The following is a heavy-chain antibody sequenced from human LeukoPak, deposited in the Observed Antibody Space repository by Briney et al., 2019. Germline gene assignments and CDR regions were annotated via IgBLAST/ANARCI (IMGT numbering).Heavy chain of an antibody. J-gene: IGHJ3*02. D-gene: IGHD2-15*01. V-gene: IGHV3-30*18. CDR2: ISYDGSNK. Sequence: GRSLRLSCAASGFTFSSYGMHWVRQAPGKGLEWVAVISYDGSNKYYADSVKGRFTISRDNSKNTLYLQMNSLRAEDTAVYYCAKVPIYCSGGSCYEDAFDIWGQGTMVTVSS. CDR3: AKVPIYCSGGSCYEDAFDI. CDR1: GFTFSSYG.